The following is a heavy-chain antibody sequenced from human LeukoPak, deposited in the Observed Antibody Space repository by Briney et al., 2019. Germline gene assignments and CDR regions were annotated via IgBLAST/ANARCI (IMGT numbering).Heavy chain of an antibody. Sequence: SETLSLTCTVSGGSISSYYWSWIRQPPGKGLEWIGYIYYSGSTNYNPSLKSRVTISVDTSKNQSSLKLSSVTAADTAVYYCARATYDFWSGTRSYYFDYWGQGTLVTVSS. CDR1: GGSISSYY. V-gene: IGHV4-59*01. CDR3: ARATYDFWSGTRSYYFDY. J-gene: IGHJ4*02. D-gene: IGHD3-3*01. CDR2: IYYSGST.